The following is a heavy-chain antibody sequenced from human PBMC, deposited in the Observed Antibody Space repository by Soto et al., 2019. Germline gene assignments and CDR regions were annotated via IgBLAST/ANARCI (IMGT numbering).Heavy chain of an antibody. D-gene: IGHD3-22*01. V-gene: IGHV3-23*01. J-gene: IGHJ4*02. CDR1: GFTFSSYA. CDR3: AKGRYDSSGYYY. Sequence: EVQLLESGGGLVQPGGSVRLSCAASGFTFSSYAMSWVRQAPGKGLEWVSAISGSGGSTYYADSVKGRFTISRDNSKNTLYLQMNSLRAEDTAVYYCAKGRYDSSGYYYWGQGTLVTVSS. CDR2: ISGSGGST.